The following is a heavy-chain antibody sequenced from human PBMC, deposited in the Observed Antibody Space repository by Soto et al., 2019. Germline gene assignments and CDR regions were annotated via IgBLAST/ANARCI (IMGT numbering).Heavy chain of an antibody. CDR1: GYTFTSYA. CDR2: INAGNGNT. CDR3: ATAPSPYYYDSSGYHLYYFDY. Sequence: ASVKVSCKASGYTFTSYAMHWVRQAPGQRLEWMGWINAGNGNTIYAQKFQGRVTMTEDTSTDTAYMELSSLRSEDTAVYYCATAPSPYYYDSSGYHLYYFDYWGQGTLVTVSS. J-gene: IGHJ4*02. D-gene: IGHD3-22*01. V-gene: IGHV1-3*01.